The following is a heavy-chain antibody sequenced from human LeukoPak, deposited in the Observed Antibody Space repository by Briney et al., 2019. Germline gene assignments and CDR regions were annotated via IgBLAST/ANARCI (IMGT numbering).Heavy chain of an antibody. Sequence: ASVKVSCKASGYTFTGYYMHWVRQAPGQGLEWMGIINPSGGSTSYAQKFQGRVTMTRDTSTSTVYMELSSLRSEDTAVYYCARSQMATIPDYWGQGTLVTVPS. J-gene: IGHJ4*02. CDR3: ARSQMATIPDY. CDR2: INPSGGST. D-gene: IGHD5-24*01. CDR1: GYTFTGYY. V-gene: IGHV1-46*01.